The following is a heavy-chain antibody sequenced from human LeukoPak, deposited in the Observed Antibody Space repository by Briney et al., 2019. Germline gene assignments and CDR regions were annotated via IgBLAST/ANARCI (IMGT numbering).Heavy chain of an antibody. J-gene: IGHJ4*02. Sequence: PSETLSLTCTVSGGSVSSGNNYWTWIQQPAGKGLEWIGRIHTSGSTDYSPSLKSRVTISVDASKNQFSLNLSSVTAADTAVYYCARGHPSSRGSDEGADFWGQGTLVTVSS. CDR1: GGSVSSGNNY. CDR3: ARGHPSSRGSDEGADF. V-gene: IGHV4-61*02. CDR2: IHTSGST. D-gene: IGHD1-26*01.